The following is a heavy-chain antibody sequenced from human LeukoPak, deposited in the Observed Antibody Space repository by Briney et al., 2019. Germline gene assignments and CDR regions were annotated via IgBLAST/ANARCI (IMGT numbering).Heavy chain of an antibody. CDR3: ARLNTWSQYHFDY. J-gene: IGHJ4*02. V-gene: IGHV4-59*08. D-gene: IGHD2-2*01. CDR1: GGSISSYY. CDR2: IYYTGNT. Sequence: SETLSFTCTVSGGSISSYYWSWIRQPPGKGLEWIGYIYYTGNTNYNPSLKSRVTISVDTSKNQFSLKLSSVTAADTAVFYCARLNTWSQYHFDYWGQGALVTVSS.